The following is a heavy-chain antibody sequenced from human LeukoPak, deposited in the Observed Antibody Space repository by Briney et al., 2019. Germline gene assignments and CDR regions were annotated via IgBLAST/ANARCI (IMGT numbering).Heavy chain of an antibody. J-gene: IGHJ4*02. D-gene: IGHD5-12*01. V-gene: IGHV4-34*01. CDR3: ARMGGYGRWLRPGAVGY. Sequence: KPSETLSLTCAVYGGSFSGYYWSWIRPPPGKGLEWIGEINQSGSTNYNPSLKSRVTISVDTSKNQFSLKLSSVTAADTAVYYCARMGGYGRWLRPGAVGYWGQGTLVTVSS. CDR2: INQSGST. CDR1: GGSFSGYY.